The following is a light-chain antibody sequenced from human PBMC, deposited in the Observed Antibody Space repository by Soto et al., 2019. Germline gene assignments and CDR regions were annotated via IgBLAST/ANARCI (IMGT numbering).Light chain of an antibody. V-gene: IGKV3-15*01. Sequence: EIVMTQSPATLSVSPGERATLSCRASQSVSSNLAWYQQKPGQAPRLLIYGASTRATGIPARFSGSGSGTEFTLTINSLEPEDSAVYYCQQYGSSPPFGQGTRLEIK. CDR2: GAS. J-gene: IGKJ5*01. CDR1: QSVSSN. CDR3: QQYGSSPP.